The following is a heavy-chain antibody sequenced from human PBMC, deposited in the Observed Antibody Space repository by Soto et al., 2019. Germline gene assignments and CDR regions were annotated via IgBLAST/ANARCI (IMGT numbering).Heavy chain of an antibody. Sequence: ASVKVSCKASGGTFSSYAISWVRQAPGQGLEWMGGIIPIFGTANYAQKFQGRVTITADESTSTAYMELSSLRSEDTAVYYCARDLGQADTAMPPPYYYYGMDVWCQGTTVTVFS. CDR1: GGTFSSYA. J-gene: IGHJ6*02. D-gene: IGHD5-18*01. CDR2: IIPIFGTA. CDR3: ARDLGQADTAMPPPYYYYGMDV. V-gene: IGHV1-69*13.